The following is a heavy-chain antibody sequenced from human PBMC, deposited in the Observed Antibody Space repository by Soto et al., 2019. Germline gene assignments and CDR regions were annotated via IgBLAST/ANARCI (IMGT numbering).Heavy chain of an antibody. Sequence: QVQLQPSGPGLVQPSQTLSLTCAISGDSVSSNSASWNWIRQSPSRGLEWLGRTYYRSRWFDDYAASVKSRITINPDTSKNQCSLQLKYVAPEDTAVYYCARELGIAVARYDHWGQGPLVTVSS. J-gene: IGHJ4*02. D-gene: IGHD6-19*01. CDR1: GDSVSSNSAS. V-gene: IGHV6-1*01. CDR3: ARELGIAVARYDH. CDR2: TYYRSRWFD.